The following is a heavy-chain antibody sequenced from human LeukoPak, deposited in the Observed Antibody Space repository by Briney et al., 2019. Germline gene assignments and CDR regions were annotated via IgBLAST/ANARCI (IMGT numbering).Heavy chain of an antibody. CDR2: ISNNGGYT. Sequence: GGSLRLSCAASGFTFSSSAMSWVRQAPGKGLEWVSAISNNGGYTYYADSVQGRFTISRDNSKNTLYLQMNSLRAEDTAVYYCARDGTREGYFDYWGQGTLVTVSS. CDR3: ARDGTREGYFDY. J-gene: IGHJ4*02. CDR1: GFTFSSSA. V-gene: IGHV3-23*01. D-gene: IGHD1-26*01.